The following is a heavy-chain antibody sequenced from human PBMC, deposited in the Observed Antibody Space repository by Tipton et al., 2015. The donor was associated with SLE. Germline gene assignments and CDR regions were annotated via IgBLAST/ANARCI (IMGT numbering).Heavy chain of an antibody. CDR1: GDSITSFYQY. V-gene: IGHV4-39*07. CDR3: VRINSGASRLFDY. CDR2: LYHSGDT. Sequence: TLSLTCTVSGDSITSFYQYWGWIRQPPGRRLEYLASLYHSGDTYYNPSLRSRLTISMDTSKNQFSLRLRSVTAADTAVYYCVRINSGASRLFDYWGQGMLVAVSS. J-gene: IGHJ4*02. D-gene: IGHD1-26*01.